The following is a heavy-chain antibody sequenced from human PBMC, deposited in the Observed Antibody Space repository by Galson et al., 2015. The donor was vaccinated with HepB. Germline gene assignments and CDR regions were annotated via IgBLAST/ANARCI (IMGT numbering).Heavy chain of an antibody. V-gene: IGHV3-23*01. CDR3: AKGKIWAVADAFDP. CDR2: LSGSGGST. Sequence: SLRLSCAASGFNFDSYAMKWVRQAPGKGLEWVSALSGSGGSTYYRDSVKGRFTISRDNSKNTLYLQMNNLRVEDTAVYYCAKGKIWAVADAFDPWGQGTLVTVSS. CDR1: GFNFDSYA. J-gene: IGHJ5*02. D-gene: IGHD6-19*01.